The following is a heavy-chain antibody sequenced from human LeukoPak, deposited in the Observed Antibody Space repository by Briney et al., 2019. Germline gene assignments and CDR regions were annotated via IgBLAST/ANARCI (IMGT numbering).Heavy chain of an antibody. CDR1: GYTFTSYA. CDR3: AREGGPYLNRDY. D-gene: IGHD2-15*01. CDR2: INAGNGNT. J-gene: IGHJ4*02. Sequence: ASVKVSCTASGYTFTSYAMQWVRQAPGQRLEWMGWINAGNGNTKYSQKFQGRVTITRDTSASTAYMELSSLRSEDTAVYYCAREGGPYLNRDYWGQGTLVTVSS. V-gene: IGHV1-3*01.